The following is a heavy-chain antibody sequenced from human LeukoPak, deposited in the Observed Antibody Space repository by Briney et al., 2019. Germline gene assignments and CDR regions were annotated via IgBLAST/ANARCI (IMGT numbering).Heavy chain of an antibody. CDR2: ISGSGGTT. D-gene: IGHD3-22*01. CDR1: GFTFSSYA. CDR3: ARDSHKFDSSGYYPDAFDI. V-gene: IGHV3-23*01. Sequence: GGSLRLSCAASGFTFSSYAMSWVRQAPGEGLEWVAVISGSGGTTYYADSVKGRFTISRDNSKNTVDLQMESLRAEDTAVYYCARDSHKFDSSGYYPDAFDIWGQGTMVTVSS. J-gene: IGHJ3*02.